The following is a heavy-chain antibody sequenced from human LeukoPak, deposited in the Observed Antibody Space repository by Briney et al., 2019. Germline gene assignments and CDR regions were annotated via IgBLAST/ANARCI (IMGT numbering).Heavy chain of an antibody. J-gene: IGHJ5*02. V-gene: IGHV4-34*01. Sequence: SETLSLTCAVYGGSFSGYYWSWIRQPPGKGLEWIGEINHSGSTNYNPSLKSRVTISVDTSKNQFSLKLSSVTAAGTAVYYCARRIAAAGENWFDPWGQGTLVTVSS. CDR2: INHSGST. CDR1: GGSFSGYY. CDR3: ARRIAAAGENWFDP. D-gene: IGHD6-13*01.